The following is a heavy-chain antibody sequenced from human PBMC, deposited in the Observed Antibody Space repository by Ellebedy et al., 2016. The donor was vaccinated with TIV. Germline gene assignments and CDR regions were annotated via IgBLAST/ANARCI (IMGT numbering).Heavy chain of an antibody. V-gene: IGHV3-30*14. J-gene: IGHJ6*02. CDR1: GFTFKFHT. D-gene: IGHD3-16*01. CDR3: ARERGKGGVLKANYYYTMDV. CDR2: LAYDGTNE. Sequence: GESLKISCTASGFTFKFHTMHWVRQAPGKGLEWVALLAYDGTNENYADSVKGRFTISRDNSRNTLYLQMSSLRTEDTAMYYCARERGKGGVLKANYYYTMDVWGQGTTVTVSS.